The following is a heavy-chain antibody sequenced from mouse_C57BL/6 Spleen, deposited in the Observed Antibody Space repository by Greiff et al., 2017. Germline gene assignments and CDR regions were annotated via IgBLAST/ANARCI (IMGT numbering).Heavy chain of an antibody. CDR2: IYPGDGDT. V-gene: IGHV1-82*01. CDR3: AKNPDYGSPFDY. J-gene: IGHJ2*01. CDR1: GYAFSSSW. Sequence: QVQLQQSGPELVKPGASVKISCKASGYAFSSSWMNWVKQRPGKGLEWIGRIYPGDGDTNYNGKFKGKATLTADKSSSTAYMQLSSLTSEDSAVYFCAKNPDYGSPFDYWGQGTTLTVSS. D-gene: IGHD1-1*01.